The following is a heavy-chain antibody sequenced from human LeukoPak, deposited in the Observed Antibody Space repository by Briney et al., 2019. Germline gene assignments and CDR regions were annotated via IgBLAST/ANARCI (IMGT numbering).Heavy chain of an antibody. Sequence: GGSLRLSCAASGFTFSSYGMSWVRQAPGKGLEWVSAISGSGGSTYYADSVKGRFTISRDNSKNTLYLQMNSLRAEDTAVYYCARDLVGATTGGFDYWGQGTLVTVSS. CDR1: GFTFSSYG. CDR2: ISGSGGST. CDR3: ARDLVGATTGGFDY. D-gene: IGHD1-26*01. V-gene: IGHV3-23*01. J-gene: IGHJ4*02.